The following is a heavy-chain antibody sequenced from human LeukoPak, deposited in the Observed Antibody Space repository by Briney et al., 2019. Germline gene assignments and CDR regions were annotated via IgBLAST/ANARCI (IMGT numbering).Heavy chain of an antibody. CDR2: IYYSGST. V-gene: IGHV4-39*01. J-gene: IGHJ4*02. CDR1: GGSISSSSYY. CDR3: ARTPDYGGEAFFDY. D-gene: IGHD4-23*01. Sequence: SETLSLTCTVSGGSISSSSYYWGWIRQPPGKGLEWIVSIYYSGSTYYNPSLKSRVTISVDTSKNQFSLKLSSVTAADTAVYYCARTPDYGGEAFFDYWGQGTLVTVSS.